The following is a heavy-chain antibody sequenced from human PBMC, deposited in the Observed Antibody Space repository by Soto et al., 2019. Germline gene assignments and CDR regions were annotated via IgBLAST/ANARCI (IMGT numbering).Heavy chain of an antibody. CDR1: GGSISSYY. CDR3: ARLIAARPGYYYYGMHV. CDR2: IYYSGST. V-gene: IGHV4-59*01. J-gene: IGHJ6*02. Sequence: SETLSLTCTVSGGSISSYYWSWIRQPPGKGLEWIGYIYYSGSTNYNPSLKSRVTISVDTSKNQFSLKLSSVTAADTAVYYCARLIAARPGYYYYGMHVWGQGTTVTVSS. D-gene: IGHD6-6*01.